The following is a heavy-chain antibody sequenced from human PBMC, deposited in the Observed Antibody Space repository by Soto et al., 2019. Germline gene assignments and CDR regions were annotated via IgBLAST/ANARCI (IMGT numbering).Heavy chain of an antibody. D-gene: IGHD1-26*01. CDR1: GFTVSSNY. V-gene: IGHV3-53*01. J-gene: IGHJ6*02. Sequence: HPGGSLRLSCAASGFTVSSNYMSWVRQAPGKGLEWVSVIYSGGSTYYADSVKGRFTISRDNSKNTLYLQMNSLRAEDTAVYYCARGESYYSSGMDVWGQGTTVTVSS. CDR3: ARGESYYSSGMDV. CDR2: IYSGGST.